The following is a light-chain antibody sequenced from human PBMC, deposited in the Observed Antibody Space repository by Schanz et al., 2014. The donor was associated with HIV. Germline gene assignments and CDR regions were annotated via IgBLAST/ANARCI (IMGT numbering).Light chain of an antibody. V-gene: IGKV1-39*01. CDR1: QSIGSD. CDR2: GAS. Sequence: DIQMTQSPSSLSASVGDRVTITCRASQSIGSDLNWYQQKPGRAPKLLIYGASTLQSGVPSRFSGNGTVTDFNLIITSLQVEDFATYYCQQSHTGPSITFGQGTRLEGK. J-gene: IGKJ5*01. CDR3: QQSHTGPSIT.